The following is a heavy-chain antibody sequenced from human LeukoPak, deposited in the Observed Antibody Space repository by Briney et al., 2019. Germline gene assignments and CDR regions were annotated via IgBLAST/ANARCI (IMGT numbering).Heavy chain of an antibody. CDR1: GYTFTSYW. V-gene: IGHV5-51*01. J-gene: IGHJ4*02. CDR2: IYPGDSDT. Sequence: GESLKISCKGSGYTFTSYWITWVRQMPGKGLEWMGIIYPGDSDTKYSPSFQGQVTISADKSISTAYLQWSSLKASDTAMYYCARSSSSWYYFDSWGQGTLVTVSS. D-gene: IGHD6-13*01. CDR3: ARSSSSWYYFDS.